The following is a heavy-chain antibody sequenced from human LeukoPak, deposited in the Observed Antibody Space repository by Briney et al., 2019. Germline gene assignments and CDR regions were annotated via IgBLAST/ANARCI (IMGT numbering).Heavy chain of an antibody. D-gene: IGHD5-12*01. J-gene: IGHJ4*02. CDR3: AKEESEYSGYVPSLYFDY. CDR1: GFTFSSYG. V-gene: IGHV3-30*18. CDR2: ISYDGSNK. Sequence: GGSLRLSCAASGFTFSSYGMHWVRQAPGNGLEWVAVISYDGSNKYYADSVKGRFTISRDNSKNTLYLQMNSLRAEDTAVYYCAKEESEYSGYVPSLYFDYWGQGTLVTVSS.